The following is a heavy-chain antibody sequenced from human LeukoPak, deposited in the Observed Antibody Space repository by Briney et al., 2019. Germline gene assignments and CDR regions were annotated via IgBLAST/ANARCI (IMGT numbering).Heavy chain of an antibody. Sequence: GGSLRLSCAASGFTVSNYTINWVRQPPGKGLEWVSSISRRSTYIYYADSVKGRFTISKDNAKNSLYLQMDSLRAEDTAVYYCASSREYSSSWYRGYDAFDIWGQGTMVTVSS. CDR1: GFTVSNYT. J-gene: IGHJ3*02. CDR2: ISRRSTYI. D-gene: IGHD6-13*01. CDR3: ASSREYSSSWYRGYDAFDI. V-gene: IGHV3-21*01.